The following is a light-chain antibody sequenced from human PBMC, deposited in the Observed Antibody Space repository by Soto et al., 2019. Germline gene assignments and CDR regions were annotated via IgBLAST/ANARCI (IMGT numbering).Light chain of an antibody. CDR2: LEGSGSY. CDR1: SGHSSYI. V-gene: IGLV4-60*02. J-gene: IGLJ1*01. Sequence: QLVLTQSSSASASLGSSVKLTCTLSSGHSSYIIAWHQQQPGKAPRYLMKLEGSGSYNKGSGVPDRFSGSSSGADRYLTISNLQFEDEADYYCETWDSNTRNVFGTGTKLTVL. CDR3: ETWDSNTRNV.